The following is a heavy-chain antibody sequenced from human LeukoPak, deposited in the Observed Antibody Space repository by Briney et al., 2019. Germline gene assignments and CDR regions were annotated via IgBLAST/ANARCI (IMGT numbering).Heavy chain of an antibody. D-gene: IGHD2-2*02. CDR2: IYHSGST. CDR3: ARQGYCSSTSCYKNPEYFQH. J-gene: IGHJ1*01. Sequence: KPSETLSLTCAVSGYSISSGYYWGWIRQPPGKGLEWIGSIYHSGSTYYNPSLKSRVTISVDTSKNQFSLKLSSVTAADTAVYYCARQGYCSSTSCYKNPEYFQHWGQGTLVTVSS. CDR1: GYSISSGYY. V-gene: IGHV4-38-2*01.